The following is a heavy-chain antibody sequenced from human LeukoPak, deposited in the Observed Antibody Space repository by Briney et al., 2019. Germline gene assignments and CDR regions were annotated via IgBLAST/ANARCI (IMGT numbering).Heavy chain of an antibody. J-gene: IGHJ3*02. V-gene: IGHV3-48*03. D-gene: IGHD6-13*01. CDR2: ISSSGSTI. Sequence: PGGSLRLSCAASGFTFSSYEMNWVRQAPGKGLEWVSYISSSGSTIYYADSVKGRFTISRDNAKNSLYLQMNSLRAEDTAVYYCAKVGYGRTFDIWGQGTMVTVSS. CDR3: AKVGYGRTFDI. CDR1: GFTFSSYE.